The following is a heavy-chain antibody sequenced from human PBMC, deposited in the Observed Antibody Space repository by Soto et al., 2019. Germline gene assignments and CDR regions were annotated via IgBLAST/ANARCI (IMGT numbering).Heavy chain of an antibody. CDR2: ISYDGSNK. Sequence: HPGGSLRLSCAASGFTFSSYAMHWVRQAPGKGLEWVAVISYDGSNKYYADSVKGRFTISRDNSKNTMYLQMNSLRAEDTAEYYCAKDKGYNFWSGSIYFYYGLDVWGQGTTVTVSS. J-gene: IGHJ6*02. V-gene: IGHV3-30-3*01. D-gene: IGHD3-3*01. CDR1: GFTFSSYA. CDR3: AKDKGYNFWSGSIYFYYGLDV.